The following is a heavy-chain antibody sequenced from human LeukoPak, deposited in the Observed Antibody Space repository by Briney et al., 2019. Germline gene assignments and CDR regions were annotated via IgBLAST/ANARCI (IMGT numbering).Heavy chain of an antibody. V-gene: IGHV4-34*01. CDR3: VRRSRVAMPNALDLISDF. Sequence: SETLSLTCAVYGDSFSGHYWSWIRQPPGKGLEWIGEITDGERTSYSPSLKSRATISVVPSQRQFSLELDSVTAADTAIYYCVRRSRVAMPNALDLISDFWGQGTRVTVSS. CDR2: ITDGERT. D-gene: IGHD6-13*01. J-gene: IGHJ4*02. CDR1: GDSFSGHY.